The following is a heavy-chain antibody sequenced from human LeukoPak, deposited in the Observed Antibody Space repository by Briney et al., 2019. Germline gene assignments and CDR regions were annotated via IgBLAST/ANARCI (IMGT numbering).Heavy chain of an antibody. CDR3: ARGSGPYYDFWSGYYISWFDP. CDR1: GYTFTSYD. V-gene: IGHV1-8*01. Sequence: SVKVSCKASGYTFTSYDINWVRQATGQGLEWMGWMNPNRGNTGYAQKFQGRVTMTRNTSISTAYMELSSLRSEDTAVYYCARGSGPYYDFWSGYYISWFDPWGQGTLVTVSS. CDR2: MNPNRGNT. D-gene: IGHD3-3*01. J-gene: IGHJ5*02.